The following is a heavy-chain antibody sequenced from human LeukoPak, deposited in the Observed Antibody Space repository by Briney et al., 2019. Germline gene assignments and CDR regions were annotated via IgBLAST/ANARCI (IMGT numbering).Heavy chain of an antibody. CDR2: IKQDGSEK. J-gene: IGHJ6*02. CDR1: GFTFSSYW. D-gene: IGHD3-9*01. Sequence: GGSLRLPCAASGFTFSSYWMSWVRQAPGKGLEWMANIKQDGSEKYYVDSVKGRFTISRDNAKNSLYLQMNSLRAEDTAVYYCARDRDDILTGYYYGMDVWGQGTTVTVSS. V-gene: IGHV3-7*01. CDR3: ARDRDDILTGYYYGMDV.